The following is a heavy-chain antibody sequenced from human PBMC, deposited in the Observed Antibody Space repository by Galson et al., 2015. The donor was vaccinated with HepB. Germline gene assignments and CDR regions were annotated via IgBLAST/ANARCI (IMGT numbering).Heavy chain of an antibody. CDR2: IYWNDDK. CDR3: ARTMTTVTTEDA. CDR1: GFSLSTSGVG. D-gene: IGHD4-17*01. V-gene: IGHV2-5*01. J-gene: IGHJ5*02. Sequence: PALVKPTQTLTLTCTFSGFSLSTSGVGVGWIRQPPGKALEWLALIYWNDDKRYSTSLKTRLTISKDTSKSQVVLTMTNMDPVDTATYYCARTMTTVTTEDAWGQGTLVTVSS.